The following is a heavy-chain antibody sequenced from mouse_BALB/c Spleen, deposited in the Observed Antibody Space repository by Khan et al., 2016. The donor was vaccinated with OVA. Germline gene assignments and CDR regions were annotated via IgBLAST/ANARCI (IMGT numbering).Heavy chain of an antibody. D-gene: IGHD1-1*01. CDR1: GYTFSSYW. CDR2: ILPGSNST. V-gene: IGHV1-9*01. J-gene: IGHJ3*01. CDR3: ARGNYYGSNSWFGY. Sequence: VQLQESGAELMKPGASVKISCKPTGYTFSSYWIEWVKQRPGHGLEWIGEILPGSNSTNYNERFQGKATITADTSSNTAYMQLSSLTSEDSAIYYCARGNYYGSNSWFGYWGQGTLVTVSA.